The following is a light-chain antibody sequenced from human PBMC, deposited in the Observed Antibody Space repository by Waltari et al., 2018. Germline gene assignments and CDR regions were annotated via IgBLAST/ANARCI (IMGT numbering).Light chain of an antibody. V-gene: IGLV3-1*01. CDR1: KLGDKY. CDR2: QDD. Sequence: SYELTQPPSVSVSPGQTASITCSGDKLGDKYAWWYQQKPGQSPVLVIYQDDKRPSGIPERFSGSNSGNTATLTISGTQAMDEADYYCQAWDSSTGVFGTGTKVTVL. J-gene: IGLJ1*01. CDR3: QAWDSSTGV.